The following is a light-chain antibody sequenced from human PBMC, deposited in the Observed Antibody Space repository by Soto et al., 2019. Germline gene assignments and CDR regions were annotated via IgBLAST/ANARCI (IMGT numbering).Light chain of an antibody. CDR2: AAS. Sequence: DIQMTQSPSSLSASVGDRVTITCRASQSIVTYLNWYLQKPGEAPKLLIYAASNLQSGVPSRFSGSGSGTDFPLTISSLQPEDFATYFCQQSYSTPPWTFGQGTKVELK. CDR3: QQSYSTPPWT. J-gene: IGKJ1*01. V-gene: IGKV1-39*01. CDR1: QSIVTY.